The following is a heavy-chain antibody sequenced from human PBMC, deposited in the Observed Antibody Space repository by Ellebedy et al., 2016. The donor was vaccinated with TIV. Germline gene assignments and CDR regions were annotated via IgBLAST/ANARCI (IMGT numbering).Heavy chain of an antibody. D-gene: IGHD3-10*01. CDR1: GYTFTSYY. V-gene: IGHV1-46*01. CDR3: AREVGERLGP. J-gene: IGHJ5*02. Sequence: AASVKVSCKASGYTFTSYYMHWVRQAPRQGLEWMGIINPSGGSTSYAQKFQGRVTMTRNTSISTAYMELSSLRSEDTAVYYCAREVGERLGPWGQGTLVTVSS. CDR2: INPSGGST.